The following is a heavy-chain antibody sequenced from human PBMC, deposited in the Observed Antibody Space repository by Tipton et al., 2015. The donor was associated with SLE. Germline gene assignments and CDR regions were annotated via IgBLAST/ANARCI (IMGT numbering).Heavy chain of an antibody. CDR3: ARLVTKRAWVDP. D-gene: IGHD6-13*01. CDR1: GGSFSDYY. Sequence: TLSLTCAVYGGSFSDYYWSWIRQPPGKGLEWIGEINHSGSTNYNPALKSRVTISVDTSKNQFSLNLSSVTAADTAVYYCARLVTKRAWVDPWGQGTLVTVSS. V-gene: IGHV4-34*01. J-gene: IGHJ5*02. CDR2: INHSGST.